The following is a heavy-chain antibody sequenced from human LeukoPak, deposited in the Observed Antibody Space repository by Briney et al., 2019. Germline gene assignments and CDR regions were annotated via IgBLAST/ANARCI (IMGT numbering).Heavy chain of an antibody. V-gene: IGHV4-61*02. CDR2: IYTSGST. J-gene: IGHJ6*02. CDR1: GGSISSGSYY. CDR3: ARGAAAQYYYYYYGMDV. D-gene: IGHD2-2*01. Sequence: SQTLSLTCTVSGGSISSGSYYWSWIRQPAGKGLEWIGRIYTSGSTNYNPSLKSRVTISVDASKNQFSLKLSSVTAADTAVYYCARGAAAQYYYYYYGMDVWGQGTTVTVPS.